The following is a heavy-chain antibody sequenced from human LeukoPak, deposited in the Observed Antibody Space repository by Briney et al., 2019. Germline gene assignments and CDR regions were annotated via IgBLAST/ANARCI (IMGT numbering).Heavy chain of an antibody. CDR3: AIQPFSSSWPGFDY. Sequence: ASVKVSCKASGYTFTSYGISWVRQAPGQGLEWMGWISAYIGNTNYAQKLQGRVTMTTDTSTSTAYMELRSLRSDDTAVYYCAIQPFSSSWPGFDYWGQGTLVTVSS. CDR2: ISAYIGNT. CDR1: GYTFTSYG. J-gene: IGHJ4*02. D-gene: IGHD6-13*01. V-gene: IGHV1-18*04.